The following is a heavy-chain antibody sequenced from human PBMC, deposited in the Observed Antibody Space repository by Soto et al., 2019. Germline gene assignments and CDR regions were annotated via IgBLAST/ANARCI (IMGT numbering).Heavy chain of an antibody. J-gene: IGHJ4*02. Sequence: PGCSLRLSCSASGFIFSESTIYWVRQVPGKGLEAISAVSTSGRSTYYADSVKDRFTISRDNSKNTLFLQMGSLRPEDTAIYYCVKQAHGLDGVAFDYWGQGTQVTVPQ. V-gene: IGHV3-64D*06. D-gene: IGHD2-15*01. CDR2: VSTSGRST. CDR1: GFIFSEST. CDR3: VKQAHGLDGVAFDY.